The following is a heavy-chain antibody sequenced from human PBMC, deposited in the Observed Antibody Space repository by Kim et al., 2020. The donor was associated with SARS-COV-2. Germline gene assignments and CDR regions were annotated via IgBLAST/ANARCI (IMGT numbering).Heavy chain of an antibody. CDR3: ARGPIAAAAPYYYGMDV. Sequence: GGSLRLSCAASGFTFSSYWMHWVRQAPGKGLVWVSRINSDGRSTSYADSVKGRFTISRDNAKNTLYLQMNSLRAEDTAVYYCARGPIAAAAPYYYGMDVWGQGTTVTVSS. CDR2: INSDGRST. J-gene: IGHJ6*02. CDR1: GFTFSSYW. D-gene: IGHD6-13*01. V-gene: IGHV3-74*01.